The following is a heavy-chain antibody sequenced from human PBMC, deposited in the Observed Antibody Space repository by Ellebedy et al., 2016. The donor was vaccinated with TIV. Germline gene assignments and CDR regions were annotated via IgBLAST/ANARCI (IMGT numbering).Heavy chain of an antibody. V-gene: IGHV4-30-4*01. CDR2: IYSSGST. D-gene: IGHD3-3*01. CDR1: GGSINSGDHY. Sequence: MPSETLSLTCTVSGGSINSGDHYWSWIRQPPGKGLEWIGYIYSSGSTYYNPSLKSRVTISVDTSKNQFSLKLSSVTAADTAVYYCAGYDFWSGYLRTVNFDYWGQGTLVTVSS. J-gene: IGHJ4*02. CDR3: AGYDFWSGYLRTVNFDY.